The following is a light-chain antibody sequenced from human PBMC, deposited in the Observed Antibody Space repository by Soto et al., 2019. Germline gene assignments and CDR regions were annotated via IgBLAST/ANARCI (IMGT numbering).Light chain of an antibody. Sequence: QSVLTQPASVSGSPGQSISFSCAGSNSDVGSSVYVSWYRQHPGKAPKLMISEVTNRPSGVSDRFSGSKSGNTASLTISGLQAEDEADYYCSSFTSRFTFVFGTGTKVTVL. J-gene: IGLJ1*01. CDR3: SSFTSRFTFV. CDR2: EVT. V-gene: IGLV2-14*01. CDR1: NSDVGSSVY.